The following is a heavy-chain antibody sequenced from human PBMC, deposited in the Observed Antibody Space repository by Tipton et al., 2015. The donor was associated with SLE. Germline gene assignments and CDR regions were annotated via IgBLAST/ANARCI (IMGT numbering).Heavy chain of an antibody. V-gene: IGHV3-23*01. D-gene: IGHD5-12*01. CDR1: GFTFANCA. CDR2: ISGSGDRT. CDR3: AKDLNRVATSPFDY. J-gene: IGHJ4*02. Sequence: SLRLSCAASGFTFANCAMSWVRQAPGKGLEWVSAISGSGDRTYYADSVKGHFTISRDNSKNTLYLQMNGLRVEDTAVYYCAKDLNRVATSPFDYWGQGTLVTVSS.